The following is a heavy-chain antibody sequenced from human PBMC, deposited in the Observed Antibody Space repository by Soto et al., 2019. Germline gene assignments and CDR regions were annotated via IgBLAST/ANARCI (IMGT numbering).Heavy chain of an antibody. CDR3: ASSMVPNGYYYYGIDV. D-gene: IGHD6-13*01. V-gene: IGHV1-8*01. CDR1: GYTFTSYD. Sequence: ASVKVSCKASGYTFTSYDINWVRQATGQGLEWMGWMNPNSGNTGYAQKFQGRVTMTRNTSISTAYMELSSLRSEGTAVYYCASSMVPNGYYYYGIDVWGQGTKVTVYS. J-gene: IGHJ6*02. CDR2: MNPNSGNT.